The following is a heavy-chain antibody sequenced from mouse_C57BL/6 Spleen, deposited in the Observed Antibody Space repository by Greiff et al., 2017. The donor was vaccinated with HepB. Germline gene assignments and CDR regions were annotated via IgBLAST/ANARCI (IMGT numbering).Heavy chain of an antibody. CDR3: ARGGDGYSYAMDY. J-gene: IGHJ4*01. CDR1: GYTFTSYW. V-gene: IGHV1-52*01. D-gene: IGHD2-3*01. CDR2: IDPSDSET. Sequence: QVQLQQPGAELVRPGSSVKLSCKASGYTFTSYWMHWVKQRPIQGLEWIGNIDPSDSETHYNQKFKDKATLTGDKSSSTAYMQLSSLTSEDSAVYYCARGGDGYSYAMDYWGQGTSVTVSS.